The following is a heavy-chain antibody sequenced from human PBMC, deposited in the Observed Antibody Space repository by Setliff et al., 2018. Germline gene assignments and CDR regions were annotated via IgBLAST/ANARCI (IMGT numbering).Heavy chain of an antibody. Sequence: GASVKVSCKVSEYTLSELFMHWVRQAPGKGLEWMGGFDAEDGETIYAQKFQGRVTMTEDTSTDTAYMELSGLRSEDTAPYYCAIIRPDSSGYYWIFDYWGQGTLVTVSS. CDR1: EYTLSELF. J-gene: IGHJ4*02. V-gene: IGHV1-24*01. CDR2: FDAEDGET. D-gene: IGHD3-22*01. CDR3: AIIRPDSSGYYWIFDY.